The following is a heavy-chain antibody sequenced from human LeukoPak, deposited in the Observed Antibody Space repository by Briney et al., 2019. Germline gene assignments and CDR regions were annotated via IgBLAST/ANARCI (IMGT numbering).Heavy chain of an antibody. V-gene: IGHV3-23*01. CDR1: GITLSNYG. J-gene: IGHJ4*02. Sequence: GGSLRLSCPVSGITLSNYGMSWVRQAPGKGLEWVAGLSDSGGGTNFADSVQGRFTISRDNPKNTLYLQMNSLRAEDTAVYFCAKRGVVIRVFLVGFHKEAYYFDSWGQGALVTVSS. D-gene: IGHD3-10*01. CDR3: AKRGVVIRVFLVGFHKEAYYFDS. CDR2: LSDSGGGT.